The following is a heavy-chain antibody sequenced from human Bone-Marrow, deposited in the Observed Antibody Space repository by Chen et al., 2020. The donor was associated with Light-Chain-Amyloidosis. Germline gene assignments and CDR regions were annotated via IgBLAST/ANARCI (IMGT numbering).Heavy chain of an antibody. Sequence: EVRLVESGGGLVQPGGSLRLSCAASGFTFSRYFMSWVRQAPGKGLEWVANIREDGNEKYYGQSVKGRFTISGDNAKNAVYLQMHSLGAEDSAIYFCARESSVAAPYYLDYWGQGIRVTVSA. CDR2: IREDGNEK. D-gene: IGHD6-25*01. CDR1: GFTFSRYF. CDR3: ARESSVAAPYYLDY. J-gene: IGHJ4*02. V-gene: IGHV3-7*01.